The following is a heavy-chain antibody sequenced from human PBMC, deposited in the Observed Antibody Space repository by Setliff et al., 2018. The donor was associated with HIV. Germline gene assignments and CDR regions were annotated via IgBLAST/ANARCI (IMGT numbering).Heavy chain of an antibody. CDR1: GVSFSGYY. J-gene: IGHJ4*02. CDR3: ARGGYRDGYDY. V-gene: IGHV4-34*01. D-gene: IGHD5-18*01. Sequence: SETLSLTCAVYGVSFSGYYWNWIRQTPGKGLEWIGEIDHSGYTTYNPSLKSRVTISLDTSKNQVSLKLSSVAAADTAVYYCARGGYRDGYDYWGQGTLVTVSS. CDR2: IDHSGYT.